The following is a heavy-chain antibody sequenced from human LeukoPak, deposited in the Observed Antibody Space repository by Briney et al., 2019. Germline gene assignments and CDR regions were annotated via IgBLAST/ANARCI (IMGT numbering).Heavy chain of an antibody. D-gene: IGHD6-19*01. V-gene: IGHV4-34*01. CDR2: INHSGST. CDR1: GGSFGGYY. Sequence: SETLSLTCAVYGGSFGGYYWSWIRQPPGKGLEWIGEINHSGSTNYNPSLKSRVTISADTSKNQFSLKLSSVTAADTAVYYCARLFGYSSGWPRFDYWGQGTLVTVSS. J-gene: IGHJ4*02. CDR3: ARLFGYSSGWPRFDY.